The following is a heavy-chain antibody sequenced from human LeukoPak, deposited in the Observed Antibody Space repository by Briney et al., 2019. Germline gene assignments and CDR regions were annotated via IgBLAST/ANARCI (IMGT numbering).Heavy chain of an antibody. CDR1: GFTFSSYW. Sequence: GGSLRLSCAASGFTFSSYWMHWVRQAPGKGLVWVSRINSDGSSTNYADSVKGRFTISRDNAKNTLYLQMNSLRAEDTAVYYCARPYGVVAATPFDYWGQGTLVTISS. D-gene: IGHD2-15*01. J-gene: IGHJ4*02. CDR2: INSDGSST. V-gene: IGHV3-74*01. CDR3: ARPYGVVAATPFDY.